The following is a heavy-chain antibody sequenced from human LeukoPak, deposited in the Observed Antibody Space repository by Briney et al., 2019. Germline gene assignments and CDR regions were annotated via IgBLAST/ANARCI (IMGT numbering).Heavy chain of an antibody. CDR2: IYYSGST. V-gene: IGHV4-39*01. J-gene: IGHJ4*02. D-gene: IGHD6-13*01. Sequence: PSETLSLTCTVSGGSISSSSYYWGWIRQPPGKGLEWIGSIYYSGSTYYNPSLKSRVTISVDTSKNQFSLKLSSVTAADTAVYYCASVQQLALGRIDYWGQGTLVTVSS. CDR3: ASVQQLALGRIDY. CDR1: GGSISSSSYY.